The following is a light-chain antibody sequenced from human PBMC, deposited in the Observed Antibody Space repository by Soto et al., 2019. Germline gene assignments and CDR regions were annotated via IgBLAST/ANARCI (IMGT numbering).Light chain of an antibody. CDR3: HQYGDLPPT. CDR1: QHISTY. CDR2: DAS. Sequence: DIQMTQSPSSLSASVGDRVTITCQASQHISTYLNWFQQKPGKAPELLIYDASNLVPGVPSRLSGSGSGTDFTFTINSLQPEDIAKYYCHQYGDLPPTFGPGTKVDIK. V-gene: IGKV1-33*01. J-gene: IGKJ3*01.